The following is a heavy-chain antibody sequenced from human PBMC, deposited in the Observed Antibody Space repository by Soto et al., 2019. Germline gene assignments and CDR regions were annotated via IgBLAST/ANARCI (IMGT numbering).Heavy chain of an antibody. V-gene: IGHV4-39*01. CDR2: IYYSGTT. CDR3: XRLKGAFFITTYNWFDP. Sequence: PSETLSLTCTVSGDSIRSSSYYWGWIRQPPGKGLEWIGDIYYSGTTHYNPSLKSRVTISIDTSKNQFSLHLRSVTAADTAVYYCXRLKGAFFITTYNWFDPWGQGTPVTVSS. J-gene: IGHJ5*02. D-gene: IGHD3-22*01. CDR1: GDSIRSSSYY.